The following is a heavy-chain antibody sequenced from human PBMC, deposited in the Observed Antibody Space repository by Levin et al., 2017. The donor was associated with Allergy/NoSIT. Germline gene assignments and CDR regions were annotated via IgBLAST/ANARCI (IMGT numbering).Heavy chain of an antibody. CDR1: RFTFSNAW. Sequence: PGGSLRLSCVVSRFTFSNAWMNWVRQAPGKGLEWVGRVKSKTDGGTTDYAAPVKGRFTISRDDSKNTLYLQMNSLKTEDTAVYYCTTVTMVRVHPDWWGQGILVTVSS. CDR3: TTVTMVRVHPDW. V-gene: IGHV3-15*01. CDR2: VKSKTDGGTT. D-gene: IGHD3-10*01. J-gene: IGHJ4*02.